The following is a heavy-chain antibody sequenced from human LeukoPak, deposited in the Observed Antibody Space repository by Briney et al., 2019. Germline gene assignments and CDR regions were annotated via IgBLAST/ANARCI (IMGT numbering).Heavy chain of an antibody. V-gene: IGHV3-23*01. Sequence: GRSLRLSCAASGFTFDDYAMHWVRQAPGKGLEWVSAISGSGGSTYYADSVKGRFTISRDNSKNTLYLQMNSLRAEDTAVYYCAKDPFSSGWYEGFDYWGQGTLVTVSS. J-gene: IGHJ4*02. CDR1: GFTFDDYA. CDR3: AKDPFSSGWYEGFDY. D-gene: IGHD6-19*01. CDR2: ISGSGGST.